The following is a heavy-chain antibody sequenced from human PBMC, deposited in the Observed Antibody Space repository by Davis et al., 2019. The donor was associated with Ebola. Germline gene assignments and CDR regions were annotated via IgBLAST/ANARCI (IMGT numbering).Heavy chain of an antibody. D-gene: IGHD2-15*01. Sequence: PGGSLRLSCAASGFTFSSYAMSWVRQAPGKGLEWVSYISSSGSTIYYADSVKGRFTISRDNAKNSLYLQMNSLRAEDTAVYYCARCGGSCYSQGENAFDIWGQGTMVTVSS. CDR3: ARCGGSCYSQGENAFDI. CDR1: GFTFSSYA. CDR2: ISSSGSTI. J-gene: IGHJ3*02. V-gene: IGHV3-48*03.